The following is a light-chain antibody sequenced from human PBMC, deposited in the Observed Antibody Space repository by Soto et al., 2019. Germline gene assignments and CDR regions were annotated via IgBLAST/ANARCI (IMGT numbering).Light chain of an antibody. J-gene: IGLJ1*01. CDR2: KNS. Sequence: QSVLTQPHSASGTPGQRVTISCSGSSSNIGSNSVYWYQQLPGTAPKLLIFKNSQRPSGVPDRFSGSKSGTSASLDVSGLRSGDEADYYCAAWDDRLRGFLFGPGTKMTVL. CDR1: SSNIGSNS. V-gene: IGLV1-47*01. CDR3: AAWDDRLRGFL.